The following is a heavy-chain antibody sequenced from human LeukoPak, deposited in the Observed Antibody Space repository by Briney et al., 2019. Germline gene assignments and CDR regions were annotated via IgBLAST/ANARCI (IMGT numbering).Heavy chain of an antibody. CDR1: GGSFSGYY. D-gene: IGHD1-26*01. CDR3: ARETYREPQYYGMDV. J-gene: IGHJ6*02. V-gene: IGHV4-34*01. CDR2: INHSGST. Sequence: PSETLSLTCAVYGGSFSGYYWSWIRQPPGKGLEWIGEINHSGSTNYNPSLKSRVSISVDTSKNQFYLRLSSVTAADMAIYYCARETYREPQYYGMDVWGQGTTVIVSS.